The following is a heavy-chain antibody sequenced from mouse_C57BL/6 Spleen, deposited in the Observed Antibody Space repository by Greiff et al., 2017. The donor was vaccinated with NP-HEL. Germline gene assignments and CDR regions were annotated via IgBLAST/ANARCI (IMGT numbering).Heavy chain of an antibody. CDR2: ISSGSSTI. CDR3: AKGYDYNFAY. V-gene: IGHV5-17*01. J-gene: IGHJ3*01. D-gene: IGHD2-4*01. CDR1: GFTFSDYG. Sequence: EVQLVESGGGLVKPGGSLKPSCAASGFTFSDYGMHWVRQAPEKGLEWVAYISSGSSTIYYADTVKGRFTISRDNAKNTLILQMTSLRSEDTAMYYCAKGYDYNFAYWGQGTLVTVSA.